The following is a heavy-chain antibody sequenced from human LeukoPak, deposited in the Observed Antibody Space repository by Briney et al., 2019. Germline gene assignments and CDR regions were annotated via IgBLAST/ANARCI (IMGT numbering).Heavy chain of an antibody. D-gene: IGHD1-26*01. CDR2: YTGGGR. CDR3: ARRWESYGDYADY. J-gene: IGHJ4*02. V-gene: IGHV3-53*01. Sequence: YTGGGRYYADSVRGRFTISRDTSKNMVFLQMNSLRVEDTAMYYCARRWESYGDYADYWGQGTLVTVSS.